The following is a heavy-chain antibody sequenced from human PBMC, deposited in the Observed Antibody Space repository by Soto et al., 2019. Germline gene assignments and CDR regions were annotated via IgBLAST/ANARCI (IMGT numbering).Heavy chain of an antibody. D-gene: IGHD4-17*01. J-gene: IGHJ3*02. CDR1: GFTFSSYG. CDR3: AKVMTTVTQGDAFDI. V-gene: IGHV3-30*18. CDR2: ISYDGSNK. Sequence: WGSLRLSCAASGFTFSSYGMHWVRQAPGKGLEWVAVISYDGSNKYYADSVKGRFTISRDNSKNTLYLQMNSLRAEDTAVYYCAKVMTTVTQGDAFDIWGNGKLVTV.